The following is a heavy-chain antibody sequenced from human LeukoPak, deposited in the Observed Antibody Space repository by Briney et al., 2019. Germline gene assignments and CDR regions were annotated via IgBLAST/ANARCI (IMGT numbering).Heavy chain of an antibody. CDR3: ARDLYGSGRNDAFDI. J-gene: IGHJ3*02. D-gene: IGHD3-10*01. CDR1: GVSISSSYSY. Sequence: SETLSLTCTVSGVSISSSYSYWGWIRQPPGMGLEWIGSIYYTGNTYYNASLKSQVSISIDTSKNQFSLKVSSVTAADTAVYYCARDLYGSGRNDAFDIWGQGTMVTVSS. CDR2: IYYTGNT. V-gene: IGHV4-39*02.